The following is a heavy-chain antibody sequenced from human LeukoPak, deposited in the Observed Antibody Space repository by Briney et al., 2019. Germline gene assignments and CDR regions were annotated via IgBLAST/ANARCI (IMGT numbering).Heavy chain of an antibody. D-gene: IGHD1-26*01. CDR1: GASISGSSYY. Sequence: PSETLSLTRTVSGASISGSSYYWGWIRQPPGKGLEWIGSMYYSGSTYYNPSLKSRVTISVDTSKNQFSLKLSSVTAADTAVYYCARLSGSYSEIDYWGQGTLVTVSS. J-gene: IGHJ4*02. CDR2: MYYSGST. CDR3: ARLSGSYSEIDY. V-gene: IGHV4-39*01.